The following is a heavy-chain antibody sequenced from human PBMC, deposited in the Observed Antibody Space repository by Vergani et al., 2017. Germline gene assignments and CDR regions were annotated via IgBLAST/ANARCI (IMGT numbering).Heavy chain of an antibody. CDR1: GGTFSTYA. Sequence: QVQLVQSGAEVKKPGSSVKVSCKASGGTFSTYAFSWVRQAPGQGLEWMGGIIPIYGPANYAQKFQGRVTIIADESTSTAYMELSSLRSEDTAVYYCARAEAAAGIGGAFDIWGQGTMVTVSS. CDR2: IIPIYGPA. J-gene: IGHJ3*02. D-gene: IGHD6-13*01. CDR3: ARAEAAAGIGGAFDI. V-gene: IGHV1-69*01.